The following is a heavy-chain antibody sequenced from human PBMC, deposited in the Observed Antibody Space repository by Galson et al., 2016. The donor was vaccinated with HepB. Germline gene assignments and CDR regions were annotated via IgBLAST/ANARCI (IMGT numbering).Heavy chain of an antibody. CDR2: IGHVGNAI. J-gene: IGHJ4*02. CDR3: ARDLQSHFFDY. V-gene: IGHV3-33*01. D-gene: IGHD3-3*02. Sequence: SLRLSCAASGFPFYLWGMHWLRQAPGKGLEWLAIIGHVGNAIMYADSVKGRFTISRDNSKNTLYLQMDMLRVEDTAVYDCARDLQSHFFDYWGRGVLVTVSS. CDR1: GFPFYLWG.